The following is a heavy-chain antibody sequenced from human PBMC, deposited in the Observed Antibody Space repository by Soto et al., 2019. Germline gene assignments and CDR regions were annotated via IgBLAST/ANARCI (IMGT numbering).Heavy chain of an antibody. CDR3: ARDGSQIISGSDLSS. CDR2: ILFDGNKK. D-gene: IGHD1-26*01. V-gene: IGHV3-30*03. Sequence: QVQLVESGGGVVRPGRSLRLSCSASGFIFSDYAMHWVRQAPGKGMEWVAVILFDGNKKYYADSVKGRFNISRDNSKNTLYLQTNSLRAEDTAVYYCARDGSQIISGSDLSSWGQGSLVTVSS. CDR1: GFIFSDYA. J-gene: IGHJ5*02.